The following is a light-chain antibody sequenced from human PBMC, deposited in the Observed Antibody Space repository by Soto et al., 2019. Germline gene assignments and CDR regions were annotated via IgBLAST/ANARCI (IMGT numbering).Light chain of an antibody. CDR2: DVS. V-gene: IGLV2-14*01. CDR1: SSDVGGYNY. Sequence: QSALTQPASVSGSPGQSITISCTGTSSDVGGYNYVSWYQQHPGKAPKLMIYDVSNRPSGVSNRFSGSKSGNTASLTISGVQAEDEADYYGSSYTSSRTLVFGTGTKLTVL. J-gene: IGLJ1*01. CDR3: SSYTSSRTLV.